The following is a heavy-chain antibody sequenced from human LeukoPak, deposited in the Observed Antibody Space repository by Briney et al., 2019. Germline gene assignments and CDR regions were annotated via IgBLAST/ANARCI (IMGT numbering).Heavy chain of an antibody. CDR1: GFTFSSYA. J-gene: IGHJ4*02. CDR3: AIDRRDFDY. CDR2: ISLSGGST. Sequence: GGPLRLSCAASGFTFSSYAMHWVRQAPGKGLEWVSTISLSGGSTYYADSVKGRFTISRDNSKNTLYLQMNSLRAEDTAVYYCAIDRRDFDYWGQGSLVTVSS. V-gene: IGHV3-23*01.